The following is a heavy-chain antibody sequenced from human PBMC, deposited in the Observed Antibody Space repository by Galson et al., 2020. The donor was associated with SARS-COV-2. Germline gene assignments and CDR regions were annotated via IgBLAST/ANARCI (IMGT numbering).Heavy chain of an antibody. CDR3: ARGTGSSLVPISTTRHAVDV. CDR2: INPSGGST. V-gene: IGHV1-46*01. J-gene: IGHJ6*02. CDR1: GYTFTGYY. D-gene: IGHD3-22*01. Sequence: ASVKVSCKASGYTFTGYYLHWVRQAPGQGLEWVGIINPSGGSTRYAQKLQGRVTVNGDMSASTVYMELSSLRSEDTAVYYCARGTGSSLVPISTTRHAVDVWGQGTTVTVSS.